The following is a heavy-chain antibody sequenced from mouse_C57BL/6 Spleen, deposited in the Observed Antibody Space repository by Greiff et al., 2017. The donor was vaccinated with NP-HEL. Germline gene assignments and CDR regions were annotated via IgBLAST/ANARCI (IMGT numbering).Heavy chain of an antibody. V-gene: IGHV5-17*01. CDR1: GFTFSDYG. D-gene: IGHD1-1*01. Sequence: EVHLVESGGGLVKPGGSLKLSCAASGFTFSDYGMHWVRQAPEKGLEWVAYISSGSSTIYYADTVKGRFTISRDNAKNTLFLQMTSLRSEDTAMYYCARRDTVVATRYFDVWGTGITVTVSS. CDR3: ARRDTVVATRYFDV. J-gene: IGHJ1*03. CDR2: ISSGSSTI.